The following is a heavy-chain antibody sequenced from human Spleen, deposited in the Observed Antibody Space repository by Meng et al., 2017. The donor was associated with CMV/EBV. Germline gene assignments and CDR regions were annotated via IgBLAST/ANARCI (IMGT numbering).Heavy chain of an antibody. V-gene: IGHV3-23*01. CDR2: ISGSGDNT. D-gene: IGHD3-22*01. CDR1: GFTFSSYA. J-gene: IGHJ4*02. Sequence: GESLKISCAASGFTFSSYAMTWVRQAPGKGLEWVSTISGSGDNTYYADSAKGRFTISRDNSKNTLSLQMNSLRAEDTAVYYCAKGKGHYYDTSAYTFDYWGQGTLVTVSS. CDR3: AKGKGHYYDTSAYTFDY.